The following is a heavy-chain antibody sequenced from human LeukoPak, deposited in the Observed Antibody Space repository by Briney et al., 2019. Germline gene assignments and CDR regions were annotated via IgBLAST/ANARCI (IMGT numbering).Heavy chain of an antibody. CDR3: ARWGRTSGHAFDI. J-gene: IGHJ3*02. D-gene: IGHD6-19*01. V-gene: IGHV3-48*03. CDR1: GFTFSSYE. CDR2: ITSSGSTI. Sequence: GESLRLSCAASGFTFSSYEMNWVRQAPGKGLEWVSYITSSGSTIYYADSVKGRFTISRDNAKNSLYLQMNSLRAEDSAVYYCARWGRTSGHAFDIWGQGTMVTVSS.